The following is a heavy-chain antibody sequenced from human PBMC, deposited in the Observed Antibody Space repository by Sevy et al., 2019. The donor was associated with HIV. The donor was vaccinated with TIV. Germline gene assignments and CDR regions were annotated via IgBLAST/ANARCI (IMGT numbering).Heavy chain of an antibody. V-gene: IGHV4-4*07. Sequence: SETLSLNCTVSGDSVTNYSWNWIRQPAGKGLEWIGHIYTSGNTNSGNTNYNPSLKSRVTMSVDTSKNRFSLKLTSVTAADTAVYYCASGRGYSYSLNYWGQGTVVTVSS. CDR1: GDSVTNYS. J-gene: IGHJ4*02. D-gene: IGHD2-2*03. CDR3: ASGRGYSYSLNY. CDR2: IYTSGNT.